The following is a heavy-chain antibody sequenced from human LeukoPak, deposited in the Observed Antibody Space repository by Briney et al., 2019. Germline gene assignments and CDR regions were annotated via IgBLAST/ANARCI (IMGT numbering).Heavy chain of an antibody. CDR2: ISSSGSTI. CDR3: AKVPDIVVVPNQYYFDY. CDR1: GFTFSSYE. Sequence: GGSLRLSCAASGFTFSSYEMNLVRQAPGKGLEWVSYISSSGSTIYYADSVKGRFTLSRDNSKNTLYLQMNSLRAEDTAVYYCAKVPDIVVVPNQYYFDYWGQGTLVTVSS. J-gene: IGHJ4*02. D-gene: IGHD2-2*01. V-gene: IGHV3-48*03.